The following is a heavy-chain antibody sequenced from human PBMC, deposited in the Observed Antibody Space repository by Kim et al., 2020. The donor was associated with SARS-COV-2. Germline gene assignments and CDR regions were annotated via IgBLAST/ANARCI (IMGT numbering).Heavy chain of an antibody. CDR3: ARDKESLLGYYYGMDV. J-gene: IGHJ6*02. D-gene: IGHD2-15*01. Sequence: SLKSRVTISVDTSKNQFSLKLSSVTAADTAVYYCARDKESLLGYYYGMDVWGQGTTVTVSS. V-gene: IGHV4-59*01.